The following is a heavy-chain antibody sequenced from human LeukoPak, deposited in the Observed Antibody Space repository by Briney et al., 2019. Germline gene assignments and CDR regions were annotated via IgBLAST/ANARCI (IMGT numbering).Heavy chain of an antibody. J-gene: IGHJ4*02. V-gene: IGHV1-2*02. CDR3: AREESNWNYYYFDF. CDR2: IKPENGRT. CDR1: GYTFTGYY. Sequence: GASVKVSCKASGYTFTGYYIHWVRQAPGQGLEWMGWIKPENGRTNYAQQFPGRVILSRDTSISTVYMEVLRPASDDTAVYYCAREESNWNYYYFDFWGQGSLVTVSS. D-gene: IGHD1-7*01.